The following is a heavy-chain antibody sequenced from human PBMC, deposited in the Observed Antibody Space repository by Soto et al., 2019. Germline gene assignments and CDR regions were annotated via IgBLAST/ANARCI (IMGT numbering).Heavy chain of an antibody. D-gene: IGHD3-9*01. V-gene: IGHV3-23*01. CDR1: GFTFSSYA. CDR2: ISDSGSTT. Sequence: EVQLLESGGGLVQPGGSLRLSCAASGFTFSSYAMSWVRQAPAKGLEWVSAISDSGSTTYYADSVKGRFTISRHNSKNTLYLQMYSLRAEDTAVSYCAKGGYDILTGSYQPDYWGQGTLVTVSS. J-gene: IGHJ4*02. CDR3: AKGGYDILTGSYQPDY.